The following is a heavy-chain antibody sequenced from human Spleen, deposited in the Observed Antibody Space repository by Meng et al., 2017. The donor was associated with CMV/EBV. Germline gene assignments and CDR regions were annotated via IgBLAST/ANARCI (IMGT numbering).Heavy chain of an antibody. D-gene: IGHD1-26*01. CDR1: SYSTSSDYH. CDR3: ARDSGTYTRMDY. J-gene: IGHJ4*02. V-gene: IGHV4-38-2*02. Sequence: SETLSLTCTVSSYSTSSDYHWGWIRQPPGKGPEWIGSIYHSGSTYYNPSLQSRLTISVDTSKNQFSLKLSSVTAADTAVYYCARDSGTYTRMDYWGQGTLVTVSS. CDR2: IYHSGST.